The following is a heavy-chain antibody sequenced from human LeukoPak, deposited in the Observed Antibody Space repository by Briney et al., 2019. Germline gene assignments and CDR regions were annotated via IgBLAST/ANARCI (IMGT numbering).Heavy chain of an antibody. V-gene: IGHV3-21*01. J-gene: IGHJ6*02. CDR2: ISSSSSYI. CDR1: GFTFSSYS. CDR3: ARDEGRFLEWLSYGMDV. Sequence: GGSLRLSCAASGFTFSSYSTNWVRQAPGKGLEWVSSISSSSSYIYYADSVKGRFTISRDNAKNSLYLQMNSLRAEDTAVYYCARDEGRFLEWLSYGMDVWGQGTTVTVSS. D-gene: IGHD3-3*01.